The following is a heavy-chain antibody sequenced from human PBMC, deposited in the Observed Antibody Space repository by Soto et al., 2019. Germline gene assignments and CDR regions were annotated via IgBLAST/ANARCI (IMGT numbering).Heavy chain of an antibody. CDR1: GFIFDDYS. CDR2: LSWDGRHT. V-gene: IGHV3-43*01. J-gene: IGHJ6*02. Sequence: EVQLVESGGVVVQPGGYLRLSCAASGFIFDDYSMSWVRQAPGKGLEWVSLLSWDGRHTCYADSVKGRFIISRDNSRNSLYLQMTSLTTADTALYYCAKARRSIFGGMDVWGQGTTVTVSS. CDR3: AKARRSIFGGMDV. D-gene: IGHD3-3*01.